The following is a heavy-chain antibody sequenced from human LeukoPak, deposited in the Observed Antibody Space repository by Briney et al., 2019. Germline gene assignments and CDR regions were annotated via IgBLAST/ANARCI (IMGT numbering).Heavy chain of an antibody. J-gene: IGHJ4*02. Sequence: TSETLSLTCTVSGGSISSYYWSWIRQPPGKGLEWIAYIYYSGSTNHNPSLKSRVTISVDTSKNQFSLKPSSVTAADTAVYYCARRRDLFDYWGQGTLVTVSS. CDR3: ARRRDLFDY. D-gene: IGHD3/OR15-3a*01. CDR1: GGSISSYY. CDR2: IYYSGST. V-gene: IGHV4-59*08.